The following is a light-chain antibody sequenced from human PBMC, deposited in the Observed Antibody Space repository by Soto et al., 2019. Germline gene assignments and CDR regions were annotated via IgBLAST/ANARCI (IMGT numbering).Light chain of an antibody. V-gene: IGKV3-11*01. Sequence: EIVLTQSPATPSLSPGERATLSRRASQSVSSYLAWYQQKPGQAPRLLIYDASNRATGIPARFSGSGSGTDFTLTISSLEPEDFAVYYCQQRSNWLTWTFGQGTKVDIK. CDR1: QSVSSY. CDR3: QQRSNWLTWT. J-gene: IGKJ1*01. CDR2: DAS.